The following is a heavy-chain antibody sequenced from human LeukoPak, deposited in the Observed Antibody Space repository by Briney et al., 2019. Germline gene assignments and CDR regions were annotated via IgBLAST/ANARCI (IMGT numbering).Heavy chain of an antibody. CDR2: INNSSSTI. Sequence: GGSLRLSCTASGFTFSTYSMNWVRQAPGKGLEGVSYINNSSSTIYYADSVKGRFTISRDNAKNSLYLQMNSLRAEDTAVYYCARGVPAAIGYFQHWGQGTLVTVSS. J-gene: IGHJ1*01. V-gene: IGHV3-48*01. CDR1: GFTFSTYS. D-gene: IGHD2-2*02. CDR3: ARGVPAAIGYFQH.